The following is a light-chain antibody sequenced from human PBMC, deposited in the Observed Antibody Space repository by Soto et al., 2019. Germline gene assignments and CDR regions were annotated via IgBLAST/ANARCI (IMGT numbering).Light chain of an antibody. Sequence: EIVLTQSPGTLSLSPGERATLSCKTSQTSGSNFLAWYQHKPGQAPRLLIYASSNRATGIPDRFSGSASGPDFTLTINRLEPEDFAVYYCQLYGISPQVGQGTKVDIK. J-gene: IGKJ1*01. CDR2: ASS. CDR3: QLYGISPQ. V-gene: IGKV3-20*01. CDR1: QTSGSNF.